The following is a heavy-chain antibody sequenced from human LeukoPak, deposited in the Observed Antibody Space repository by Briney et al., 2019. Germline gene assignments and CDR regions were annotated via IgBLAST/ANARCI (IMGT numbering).Heavy chain of an antibody. CDR2: IISTTGSA. D-gene: IGHD3-16*01. CDR3: MKAGPSWGLL. J-gene: IGHJ4*02. Sequence: PSETLSLTCTVSGISINPYYWTWIRQPAGKGLEWIGRIISTTGSANYNPSLKSRVTMSVDTSKNQFSLELTSVTAADAAVYYCMKAGPSWGLLWGLGTLVTVSS. V-gene: IGHV4-4*07. CDR1: GISINPYY.